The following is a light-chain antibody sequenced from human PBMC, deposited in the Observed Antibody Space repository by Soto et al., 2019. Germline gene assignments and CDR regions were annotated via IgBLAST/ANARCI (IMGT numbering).Light chain of an antibody. CDR1: QTVTNNY. J-gene: IGKJ4*01. Sequence: EIVLTQSPGTLSLSPGERATLACMASQTVTNNYLAWYQPKPGQVPRLLIYDASNRATGIPDRFVGTGSGTDFTLTISRLVPEDFAVYYCHQCAHSPLTFGGGTKVEIK. CDR2: DAS. V-gene: IGKV3-20*01. CDR3: HQCAHSPLT.